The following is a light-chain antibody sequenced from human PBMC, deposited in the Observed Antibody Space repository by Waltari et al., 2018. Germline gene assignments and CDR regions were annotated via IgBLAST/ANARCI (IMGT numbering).Light chain of an antibody. CDR2: SVD. Sequence: QSALTQPGSMSGSPGQSITISCTGTSSDVGAYDSVNWYQQHPGKAPKLMIHSVDSRPSGISKRFSGSKSGNTSCLTISGLQAEDEADYFCSSYAGNNILVFGGGTEVTVL. V-gene: IGLV2-14*03. CDR3: SSYAGNNILV. J-gene: IGLJ2*01. CDR1: SSDVGAYDS.